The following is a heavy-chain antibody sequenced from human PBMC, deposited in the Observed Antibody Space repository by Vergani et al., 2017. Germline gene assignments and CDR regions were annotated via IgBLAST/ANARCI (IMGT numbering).Heavy chain of an antibody. CDR1: GGTFSSYA. Sequence: QVQLVQSGAEVKKPGSSVKVSCKASGGTFSSYAISWVRQAPGQGLEWMGRIIPILGIANYAQKFQGRVTITADKSTSTAYMGLSSLRSEDTAVYYCARERGDIVVVPAARSEAYYGMDVWGQGTTVTVSS. D-gene: IGHD2-2*01. J-gene: IGHJ6*02. V-gene: IGHV1-69*04. CDR3: ARERGDIVVVPAARSEAYYGMDV. CDR2: IIPILGIA.